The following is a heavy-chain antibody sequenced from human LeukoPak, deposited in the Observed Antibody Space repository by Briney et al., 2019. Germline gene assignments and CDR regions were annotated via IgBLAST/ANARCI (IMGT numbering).Heavy chain of an antibody. CDR2: IKSSNT. V-gene: IGHV4-61*02. CDR1: GGSISSDRFY. CDR3: ARVPDWTYVPDY. D-gene: IGHD3-16*01. Sequence: SETLSLTCTVSGGSISSDRFYWTWVRQPAGKGLEWIGRIKSSNTNYNPSLKSRVSISLDTSTNQFSLKLSSLTAADTAVYYCARVPDWTYVPDYWGQGTLVTVS. J-gene: IGHJ4*02.